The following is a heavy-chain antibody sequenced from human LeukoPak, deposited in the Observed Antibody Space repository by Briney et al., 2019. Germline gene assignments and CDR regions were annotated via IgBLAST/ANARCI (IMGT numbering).Heavy chain of an antibody. CDR1: GGTFSSYA. J-gene: IGHJ5*02. CDR2: IIPIFGTA. Sequence: GASVKVSCKASGGTFSSYAISWVRQAPGRGLEWMGGIIPIFGTANYAQKFQGRVTITADESTSTAYMELSSLRSEDTAVYYCARDPNVARYSSSSNWFDPWGQGTLVTVSS. CDR3: ARDPNVARYSSSSNWFDP. V-gene: IGHV1-69*01. D-gene: IGHD6-13*01.